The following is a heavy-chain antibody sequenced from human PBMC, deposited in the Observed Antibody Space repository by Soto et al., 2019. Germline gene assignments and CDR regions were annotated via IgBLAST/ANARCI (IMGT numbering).Heavy chain of an antibody. CDR3: AXDYYDSSGYYYPDAFDY. V-gene: IGHV1-58*01. J-gene: IGHJ4*02. D-gene: IGHD3-22*01. CDR2: IVVGSGNT. CDR1: GFTFTSSA. Sequence: SVKVSCKASGFTFTSSAVQWVRQARGQRLEWIGWIVVGSGNTNYAQKFQERVTITRDMSTSTAYMELSSLRSEDTAVYYCAXDYYDSSGYYYPDAFDYWGPGTLVTVSS.